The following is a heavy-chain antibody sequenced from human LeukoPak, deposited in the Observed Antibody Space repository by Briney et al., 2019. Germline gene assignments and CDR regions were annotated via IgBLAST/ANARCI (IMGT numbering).Heavy chain of an antibody. J-gene: IGHJ4*02. CDR3: ARQGDYDSSASY. CDR2: IYPGDSDT. V-gene: IGHV5-51*01. D-gene: IGHD3-22*01. Sequence: GESLKISCKGSGYSFTTYWIGWVRQMPGKRLEWMGIIYPGDSDTTYSPSFQGQVTISADKSISSAYLQWRSLKASGTAMYYCARQGDYDSSASYWGQGTLVTVSS. CDR1: GYSFTTYW.